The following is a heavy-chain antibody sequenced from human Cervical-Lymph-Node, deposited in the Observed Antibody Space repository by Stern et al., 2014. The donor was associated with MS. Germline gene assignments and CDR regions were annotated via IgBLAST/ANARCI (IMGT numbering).Heavy chain of an antibody. Sequence: MQLVQSGAEVKKPWSSVKVSCKASGGTFSSYAISWVRQAPGQGLEWMGGIIPIRGTANYAQKFQGRVTITADDSTSTAFMELSSLRSEDTAMYYCARVRELGMDVWGQGTTVTVSS. D-gene: IGHD1-7*01. CDR2: IIPIRGTA. CDR1: GGTFSSYA. CDR3: ARVRELGMDV. V-gene: IGHV1-69*01. J-gene: IGHJ6*02.